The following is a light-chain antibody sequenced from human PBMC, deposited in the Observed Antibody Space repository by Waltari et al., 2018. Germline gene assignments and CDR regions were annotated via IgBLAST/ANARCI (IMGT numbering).Light chain of an antibody. J-gene: IGKJ2*01. CDR3: QQYNNWPPEDT. CDR1: PSVSSN. V-gene: IGKV3-15*01. CDR2: GAS. Sequence: EIVMTQSPATLSVSPGEGATLSCRASPSVSSNLAWYQHKPGQAPRLLIYGASTRATGTPARFSGSGSGTEFTLTISSLQSEDFAFYYCQQYNNWPPEDTFGQGTKLEIK.